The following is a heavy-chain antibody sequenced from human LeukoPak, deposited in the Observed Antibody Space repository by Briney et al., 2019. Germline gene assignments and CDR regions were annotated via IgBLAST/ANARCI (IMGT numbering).Heavy chain of an antibody. CDR2: INSDGSWT. D-gene: IGHD2-2*01. V-gene: IGHV3-74*01. CDR3: VSFYETY. CDR1: GNYW. J-gene: IGHJ4*02. Sequence: KPGGSLRLSCAASGNYWMHLVREAPGKGRVWVSHINSDGSWTSYADSVKGRFTISKDNAKNTVYLQMNNLRAEDTAVYYCVSFYETYWGRGTLVTVSS.